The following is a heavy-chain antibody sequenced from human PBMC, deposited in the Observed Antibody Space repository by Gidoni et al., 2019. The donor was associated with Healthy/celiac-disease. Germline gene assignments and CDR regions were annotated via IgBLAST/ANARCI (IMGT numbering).Heavy chain of an antibody. CDR2: IRSKANSYAT. CDR1: GVTFSGSA. J-gene: IGHJ4*02. D-gene: IGHD4-17*01. V-gene: IGHV3-73*01. Sequence: EVQLVESGGGLVQPGGSRKLSCATSGVTFSGSAMHWVRQASGKGLEWVGRIRSKANSYATAYAASVKGRFTISRDDSKNTASLQMNSLKTEDPAVYYCTRPVHGDYDGGYWGQGTLVTVSS. CDR3: TRPVHGDYDGGY.